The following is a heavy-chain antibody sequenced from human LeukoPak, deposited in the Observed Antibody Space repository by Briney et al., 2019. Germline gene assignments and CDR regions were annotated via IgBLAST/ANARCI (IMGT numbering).Heavy chain of an antibody. D-gene: IGHD6-19*01. V-gene: IGHV3-53*01. J-gene: IGHJ4*02. Sequence: PGGSLRLSCAASGFTVSSNYMSWVRQAPGKGLEWVSVIYSGGSTYYADSVKGRFTISRDNSKNTLYLQMNSLRAEDTAVYYCAKDRSPPSYSSGWPLDYWGQGTLVTVSS. CDR3: AKDRSPPSYSSGWPLDY. CDR2: IYSGGST. CDR1: GFTVSSNY.